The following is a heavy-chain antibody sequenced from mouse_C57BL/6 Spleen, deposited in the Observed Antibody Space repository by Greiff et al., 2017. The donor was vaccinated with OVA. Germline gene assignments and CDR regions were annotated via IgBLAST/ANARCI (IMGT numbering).Heavy chain of an antibody. CDR3: ARVEEYDRFAY. CDR1: GFTFSDYY. J-gene: IGHJ3*01. Sequence: EVMLVESEGGLVQPGSSMKLSCTASGFTFSDYYMAWVRQVPEKGLEWVANINYDGSSTYYLDSLQSRFIISRDNAKNILYLQMSSLKSEDTATYYCARVEEYDRFAYWGQGTLVTVSA. V-gene: IGHV5-16*01. CDR2: INYDGSST. D-gene: IGHD2-14*01.